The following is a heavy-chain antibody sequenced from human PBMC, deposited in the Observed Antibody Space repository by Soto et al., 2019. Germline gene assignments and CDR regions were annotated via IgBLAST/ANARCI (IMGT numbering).Heavy chain of an antibody. D-gene: IGHD2-2*01. J-gene: IGHJ4*02. CDR2: INPNSGGT. V-gene: IGHV1-2*02. Sequence: ASVKVSCKASGYTFTGYYMHWVRQAPGQGLEWMGWINPNSGGTNYVQKFQGRVTMTRDTSISTAYMELSRLRSDDTAVYYCARLTVNLDIVVLPAASYDYWGQGTLVTVSS. CDR1: GYTFTGYY. CDR3: ARLTVNLDIVVLPAASYDY.